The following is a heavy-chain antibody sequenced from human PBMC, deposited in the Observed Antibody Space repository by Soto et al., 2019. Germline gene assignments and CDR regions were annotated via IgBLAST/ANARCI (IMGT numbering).Heavy chain of an antibody. CDR2: MHHGGTS. V-gene: IGHV4-38-2*02. Sequence: SESLSLTGAVSVYSISSGYYWGWIRQPPGKGLEWIGNMHHGGTSYYNPSLKSRVTMSVDTSKNQFSLKLRSVTAADTAVYYCARDVGKFVATVYFDWWGQGTLVTVSS. D-gene: IGHD4-4*01. CDR3: ARDVGKFVATVYFDW. J-gene: IGHJ4*02. CDR1: VYSISSGYY.